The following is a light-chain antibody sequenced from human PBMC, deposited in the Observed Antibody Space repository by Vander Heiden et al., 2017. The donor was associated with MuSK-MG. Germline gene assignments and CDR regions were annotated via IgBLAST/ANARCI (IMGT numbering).Light chain of an antibody. J-gene: IGLJ3*02. CDR3: CSFTTTTTVV. CDR1: SSDIGAYKY. Sequence: QSALTQPASVSGSPGQSITISCTGTSSDIGAYKYVSWYQQHPGKAPKLIIYDVSNRPSGVSNRFSASKSGNTASLTISGLQGEDEADYYCCSFTTTTTVVFGGGTKLTVL. V-gene: IGLV2-14*03. CDR2: DVS.